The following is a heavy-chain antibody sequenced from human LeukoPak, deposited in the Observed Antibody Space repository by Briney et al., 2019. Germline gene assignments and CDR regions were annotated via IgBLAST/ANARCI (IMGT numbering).Heavy chain of an antibody. CDR3: ARERYSSNSKPRYYYYGMDV. J-gene: IGHJ6*02. CDR2: INGGGDGT. D-gene: IGHD6-13*01. V-gene: IGHV3-23*01. Sequence: GGSLRLSCTASGFTFNNNAMSWVRQAPGKGLEWVSAINGGGDGTEYTDSVKGRFTISRDNSKNTLYLQMNSLRAEDTAVYYCARERYSSNSKPRYYYYGMDVWGQGTTVTVSS. CDR1: GFTFNNNA.